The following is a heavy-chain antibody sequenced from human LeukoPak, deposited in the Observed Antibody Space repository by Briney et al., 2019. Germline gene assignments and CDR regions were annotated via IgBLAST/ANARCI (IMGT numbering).Heavy chain of an antibody. CDR2: INHSGST. CDR1: GGSFSGYY. J-gene: IGHJ3*02. V-gene: IGHV4-34*01. Sequence: PSETLSLTCAVYGGSFSGYYWSWIRQPPGKGLEWIGEINHSGSTNYNPSLKSRVTISVDTSKNQFSLKLSSVTAADTAVYYCARGPLIATFDYDFWSGYENDAFDIWGQGTMVTVSS. D-gene: IGHD3-3*01. CDR3: ARGPLIATFDYDFWSGYENDAFDI.